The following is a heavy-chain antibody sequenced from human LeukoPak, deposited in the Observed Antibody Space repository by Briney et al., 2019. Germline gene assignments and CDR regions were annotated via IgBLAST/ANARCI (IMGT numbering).Heavy chain of an antibody. V-gene: IGHV3-23*01. J-gene: IGHJ6*02. D-gene: IGHD3-10*01. CDR1: RFTFSSDG. Sequence: GGSLRLSCAASRFTFSSDGMTWFRHAPGKGLEWVSTISDTGGGTFDADSVKGRFTISRDNSQNTLFLQMNRLRADDTAIYYCAREMLRGYYCYGMHVWGQGTTVTVSS. CDR3: AREMLRGYYCYGMHV. CDR2: ISDTGGGT.